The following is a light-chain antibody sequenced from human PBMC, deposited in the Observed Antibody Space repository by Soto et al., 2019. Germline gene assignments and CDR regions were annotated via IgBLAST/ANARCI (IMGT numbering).Light chain of an antibody. CDR2: EGS. Sequence: QSALTQPASVSGSPGQSITISCTGTSSDVGSYNLVSWYQQHPGKAPKLMIYEGSKRPSGVSNRFSGSKSGNTASLTISGLQAEYEAYYYCCSYAGSSTLYVFGTGTKLTVL. CDR1: SSDVGSYNL. J-gene: IGLJ1*01. V-gene: IGLV2-23*01. CDR3: CSYAGSSTLYV.